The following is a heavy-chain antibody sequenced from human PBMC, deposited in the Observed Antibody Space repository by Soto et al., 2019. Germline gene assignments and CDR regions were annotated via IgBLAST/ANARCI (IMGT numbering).Heavy chain of an antibody. J-gene: IGHJ4*02. CDR1: GVTFDGYA. Sequence: LRLSCAASGVTFDGYAMHWVRQAPGKGLEWVSGISWNSGSIGYADSVKGRFTISRDNSKNTVYLQMNSLRDDDTALYYCAKDRSNSWSLDNWGQGVLVTVSS. D-gene: IGHD6-13*01. V-gene: IGHV3-9*01. CDR2: ISWNSGSI. CDR3: AKDRSNSWSLDN.